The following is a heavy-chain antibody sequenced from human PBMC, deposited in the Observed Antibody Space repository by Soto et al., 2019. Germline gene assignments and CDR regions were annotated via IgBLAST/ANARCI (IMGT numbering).Heavy chain of an antibody. CDR1: GYTFSNYG. CDR3: ARDLVPGYTGYSDY. D-gene: IGHD2-2*02. Sequence: VASVKVSCKTSGYTFSNYGINWVRQAPGQGLEWMGWISAYNGNTNFAQKLQGRVSLTTDTSTTTAYMELRSLTSDDTAVYYCARDLVPGYTGYSDYWGQGTLVPVAS. CDR2: ISAYNGNT. V-gene: IGHV1-18*01. J-gene: IGHJ4*02.